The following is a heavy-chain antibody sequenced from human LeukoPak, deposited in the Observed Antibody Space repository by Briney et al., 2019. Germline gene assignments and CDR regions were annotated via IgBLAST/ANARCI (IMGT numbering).Heavy chain of an antibody. D-gene: IGHD4-23*01. Sequence: PSETLSLTCTVSGGSISSSNYYWGWIRQPPGKGLEWVGTIYYDGSTYYNPSLKSRVTISVDTSKNQFSLELSSVTAADTAVYYCARVGFGNTPHPIDYWGQGTLVTVSS. CDR2: IYYDGST. J-gene: IGHJ4*02. V-gene: IGHV4-39*07. CDR1: GGSISSSNYY. CDR3: ARVGFGNTPHPIDY.